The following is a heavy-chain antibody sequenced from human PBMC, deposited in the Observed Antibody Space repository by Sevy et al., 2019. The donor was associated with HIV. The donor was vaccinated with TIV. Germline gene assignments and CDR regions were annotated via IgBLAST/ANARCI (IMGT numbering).Heavy chain of an antibody. Sequence: SETLSLTCTVSGDSISSNNFYWGWVRQPPEKGLEWNGSIYYTGSTYYNPSLKSRVTISVDTSKNQFSLKLTSVTAADTAVYYCAREAVALDYWGQGTLVTVSS. CDR3: AREAVALDY. D-gene: IGHD6-19*01. CDR1: GDSISSNNFY. CDR2: IYYTGST. V-gene: IGHV4-39*02. J-gene: IGHJ4*01.